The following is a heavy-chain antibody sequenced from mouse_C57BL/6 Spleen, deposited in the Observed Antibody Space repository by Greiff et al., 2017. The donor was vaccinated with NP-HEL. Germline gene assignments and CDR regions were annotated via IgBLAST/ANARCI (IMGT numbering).Heavy chain of an antibody. CDR3: ARGDYGYDTGFAY. J-gene: IGHJ3*01. CDR2: IDPSDSYT. Sequence: QVQLQQPGAELVRPGTSVKLSCKASGYTFTSYWMHWVKQRPGQGLEWIGVIDPSDSYTNYNQKFKGKATLTVDTSSSTAYMQLSSLTSEDSAVYYCARGDYGYDTGFAYWGQGTLVTVSA. D-gene: IGHD2-2*01. CDR1: GYTFTSYW. V-gene: IGHV1-59*01.